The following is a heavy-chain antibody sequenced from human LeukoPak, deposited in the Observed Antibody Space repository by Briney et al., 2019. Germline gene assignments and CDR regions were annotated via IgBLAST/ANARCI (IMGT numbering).Heavy chain of an antibody. V-gene: IGHV3-30-3*01. CDR1: GFTFDSFA. CDR3: ARDASFSMDV. CDR2: ISFDVSNK. J-gene: IGHJ6*02. Sequence: PGRSLRLSCAASGFTFDSFAMHWVRQAPGRGLEWVAFISFDVSNKYFADSVKGRFSISRDDSKNTVDLEMNSLRLEDTAVYFCARDASFSMDVWGQGTAVTVSS. D-gene: IGHD6-6*01.